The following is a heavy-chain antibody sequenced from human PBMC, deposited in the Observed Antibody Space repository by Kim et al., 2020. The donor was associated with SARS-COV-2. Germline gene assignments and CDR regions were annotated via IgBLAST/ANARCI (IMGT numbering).Heavy chain of an antibody. CDR3: AKEVDLRTRGVSYFDS. V-gene: IGHV3-30*18. Sequence: GGSLRLSCAASGFTFSNYGMHWVRQAPGKGLEWVAVISFDGSAKYFTDSVKGRFTISRDASKNTVFLQMNSLRAEDTAMYFCAKEVDLRTRGVSYFDSWG. J-gene: IGHJ4*01. D-gene: IGHD2-8*01. CDR2: ISFDGSAK. CDR1: GFTFSNYG.